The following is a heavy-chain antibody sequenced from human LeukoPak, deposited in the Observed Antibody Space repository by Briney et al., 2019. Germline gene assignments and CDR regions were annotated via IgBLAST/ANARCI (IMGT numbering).Heavy chain of an antibody. V-gene: IGHV3-53*01. D-gene: IGHD3-16*01. CDR1: GFTVSSNS. CDR2: IYSAGNT. J-gene: IGHJ4*02. CDR3: ARRAGAYTHPYDY. Sequence: GGSLRLSCTVSGFTVSSNSMSWVRQAPGKGLEWVSFIYSAGNTHYSDSVKGRFTISIDNSKNTLYLQMNSLRAEDTAVYYCARRAGAYTHPYDYWGQRTLVTVSS.